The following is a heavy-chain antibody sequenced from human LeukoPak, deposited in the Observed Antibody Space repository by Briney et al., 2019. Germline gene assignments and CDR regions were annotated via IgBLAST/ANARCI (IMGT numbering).Heavy chain of an antibody. Sequence: PSETLSLTCTVSGGSISSTSYYWGWIRQPPGKGLEWIGTIYYSGSTYYNPSLKSRVTISVDTSQNQVSLKLSSVTAADTAVYHCARHPFGTGWAEAGGFDVWGQGTTVTVSS. D-gene: IGHD3-16*01. CDR3: ARHPFGTGWAEAGGFDV. V-gene: IGHV4-39*01. CDR1: GGSISSTSYY. J-gene: IGHJ6*02. CDR2: IYYSGST.